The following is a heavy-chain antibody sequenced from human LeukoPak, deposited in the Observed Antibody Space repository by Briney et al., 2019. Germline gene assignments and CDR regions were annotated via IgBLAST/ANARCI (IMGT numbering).Heavy chain of an antibody. CDR3: AKILRGPLDY. CDR2: ISGSGGST. Sequence: GGSLRPPCAASGFTFSSYAMSWVRQAPGKGLEWVSAISGSGGSTYYADSVKGRFTISRDNSKNTLYLQMNSLRAEDTAVYYCAKILRGPLDYWGQGTLVTVSS. J-gene: IGHJ4*02. V-gene: IGHV3-23*01. CDR1: GFTFSSYA. D-gene: IGHD3-9*01.